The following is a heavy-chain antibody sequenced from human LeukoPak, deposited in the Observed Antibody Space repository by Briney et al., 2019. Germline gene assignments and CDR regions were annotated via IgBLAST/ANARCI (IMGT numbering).Heavy chain of an antibody. CDR3: ARIDIVAT. CDR2: IYHSGST. CDR1: GGSISSGGYS. J-gene: IGHJ5*02. D-gene: IGHD5-12*01. V-gene: IGHV4-30-2*01. Sequence: SETLSLTCAVSGGSISSGGYSWSWIRQPPGKGLEWIGYIYHSGSTYYNPSLKSRVTISVVRSKNQFSLKLSSVTAADTAVYYCARIDIVATWGQGTPVTVSS.